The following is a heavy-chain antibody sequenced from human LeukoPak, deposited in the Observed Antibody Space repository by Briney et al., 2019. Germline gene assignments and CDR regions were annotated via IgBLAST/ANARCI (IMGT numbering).Heavy chain of an antibody. D-gene: IGHD3-3*01. V-gene: IGHV3-33*01. CDR3: ARDGYRITIFGVVPPTNWFDP. Sequence: PGGSLRLSCAASGFTFSSYGMHWVRQAPGKGLGWVAVIWYDGSNKYYADSVKGRFTISRDNSKNTLYLQMNSLRAEDTAVYYCARDGYRITIFGVVPPTNWFDPWGQGTLVTVSS. CDR2: IWYDGSNK. CDR1: GFTFSSYG. J-gene: IGHJ5*02.